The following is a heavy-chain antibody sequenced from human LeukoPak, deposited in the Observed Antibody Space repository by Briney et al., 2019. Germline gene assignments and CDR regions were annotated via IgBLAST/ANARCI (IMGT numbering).Heavy chain of an antibody. CDR2: IRNDGSNK. CDR3: ARGETARRGAFDY. D-gene: IGHD6-6*01. V-gene: IGHV3-30*02. CDR1: GFTFSSYG. J-gene: IGHJ4*02. Sequence: PGGSLRLSCAASGFTFSSYGMYWVRQAPGKGLEWVTFIRNDGSNKYYADSVKGRFTISRDNSKNTLYLQMNSLSAEDTAVYYCARGETARRGAFDYWGQGTLVTVSS.